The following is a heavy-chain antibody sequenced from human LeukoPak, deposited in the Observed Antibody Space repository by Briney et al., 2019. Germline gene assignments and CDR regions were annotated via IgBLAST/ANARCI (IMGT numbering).Heavy chain of an antibody. Sequence: GESLKISCKGSGYSFTSYWIGWVRQMPGKGLEWMGIIYPGDSDTRYSPSFQGQVTISDDKSISTAYLQWSSLKASDTAMYYCAREYSSSSTYYYYYYMDVWGKGTTVTVSS. CDR3: AREYSSSSTYYYYYYMDV. V-gene: IGHV5-51*01. J-gene: IGHJ6*03. D-gene: IGHD6-6*01. CDR2: IYPGDSDT. CDR1: GYSFTSYW.